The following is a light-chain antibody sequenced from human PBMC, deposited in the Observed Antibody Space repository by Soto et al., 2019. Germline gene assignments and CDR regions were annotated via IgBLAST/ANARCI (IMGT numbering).Light chain of an antibody. V-gene: IGKV3-11*01. J-gene: IGKJ1*01. CDR1: RSVSTY. CDR2: DAS. CDR3: QQYNFWPET. Sequence: EIVLTQSPGTLPLPPGERATLSCRASRSVSTYLAWYQQKPGQAPRLLIYDASNRATGIPARFSGSGFGTEFTLTISSLQSEDFALYYCQQYNFWPETFGQGTKVDIK.